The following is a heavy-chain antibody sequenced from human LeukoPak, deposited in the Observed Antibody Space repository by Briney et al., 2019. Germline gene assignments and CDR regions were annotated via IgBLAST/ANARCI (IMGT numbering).Heavy chain of an antibody. Sequence: SETLSLTCAVSGYSISSGYYWGWIRQPPGKGVEGIGGIYHSGRTYYKPTLKRRVTISVETTKIHFSLKLSSVTAADTAVYYCAGQYYYGSGSYYPFDYWGQGTLVTVSS. D-gene: IGHD3-10*01. CDR1: GYSISSGYY. CDR2: IYHSGRT. V-gene: IGHV4-38-2*01. CDR3: AGQYYYGSGSYYPFDY. J-gene: IGHJ4*02.